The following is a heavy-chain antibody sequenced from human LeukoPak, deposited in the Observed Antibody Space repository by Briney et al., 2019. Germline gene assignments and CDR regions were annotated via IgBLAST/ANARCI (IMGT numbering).Heavy chain of an antibody. Sequence: ASVKVSCKASGYTFTSYGISWVRQAPGQGLEWMGLISAYNGNTNYAQKLQGRVTMTTDTSTSTAYMELRSLRSDDTAVYYCARDNWIDERHYYYGMDVWGQGTTVTVSS. CDR3: ARDNWIDERHYYYGMDV. CDR1: GYTFTSYG. CDR2: ISAYNGNT. D-gene: IGHD1-20*01. V-gene: IGHV1-18*01. J-gene: IGHJ6*02.